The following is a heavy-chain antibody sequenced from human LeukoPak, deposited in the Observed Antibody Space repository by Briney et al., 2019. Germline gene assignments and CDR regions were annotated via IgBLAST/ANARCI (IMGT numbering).Heavy chain of an antibody. CDR2: ITFSGGT. CDR1: GGFISSSN. CDR3: ARDSVYATNWYDP. Sequence: PSETLSLTCTVSGGFISSSNWNWIRLAPGKGLEWIGYITFSGGTNYNPSLGSRVTISLDMSKNHFSLKLTSVTAADTAIYYCARDSVYATNWYDPWGREPWSPSPQ. D-gene: IGHD2-8*01. J-gene: IGHJ5*02. V-gene: IGHV4-59*01.